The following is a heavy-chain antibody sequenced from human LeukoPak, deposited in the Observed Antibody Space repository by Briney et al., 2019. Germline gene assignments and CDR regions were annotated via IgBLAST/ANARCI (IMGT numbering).Heavy chain of an antibody. V-gene: IGHV4-31*03. J-gene: IGHJ4*02. CDR2: IYNSGST. D-gene: IGHD3-22*01. CDR3: ARVRRTDYYDSSGYYSYYFDY. CDR1: GGSISSGGYY. Sequence: SETLSLTCTVSGGSISSGGYYWSWIRQHPGKGLEWIGYIYNSGSTYYNPSLKSRVTISVDRSKNQFSLKLSSVTAADTAVYYCARVRRTDYYDSSGYYSYYFDYWGQGTLVTVSS.